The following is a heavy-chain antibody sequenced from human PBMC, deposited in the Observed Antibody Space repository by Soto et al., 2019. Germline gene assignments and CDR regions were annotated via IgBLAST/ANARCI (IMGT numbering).Heavy chain of an antibody. D-gene: IGHD5-12*01. J-gene: IGHJ4*02. CDR2: IYKRGST. Sequence: PSVTLSPTGAVSGGSISSNNWWSWVGQPPGEGMGWIGYIYKRGSTNYNPPLKSRVTITVDTSKNQFSLKLNSVTAADTALYYCARLRSGYFHFDYWGQGTMVTVSS. V-gene: IGHV4-4*02. CDR3: ARLRSGYFHFDY. CDR1: GGSISSNNW.